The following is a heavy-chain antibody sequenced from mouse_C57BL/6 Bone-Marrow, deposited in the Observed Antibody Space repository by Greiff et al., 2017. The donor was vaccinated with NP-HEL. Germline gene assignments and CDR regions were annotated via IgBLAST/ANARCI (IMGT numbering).Heavy chain of an antibody. V-gene: IGHV5-6*02. CDR3: ARPMVTTDAMDY. CDR2: ISSGGSYT. Sequence: EVKLVESGGDLVKPGGSLKLSCAASGFTFSSYGMSWVRQTPDKRLEWVATISSGGSYTYYPDSVKGRFTISRSNAKNTLYLQMSSLKSEDTARYYCARPMVTTDAMDYWGQGTSVTVSS. J-gene: IGHJ4*01. CDR1: GFTFSSYG. D-gene: IGHD2-2*01.